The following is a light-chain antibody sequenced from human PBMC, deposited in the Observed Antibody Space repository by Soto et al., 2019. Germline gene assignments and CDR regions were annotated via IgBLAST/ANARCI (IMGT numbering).Light chain of an antibody. CDR1: SSNIGNRD. J-gene: IGLJ3*02. CDR3: ETWDSSLNARV. V-gene: IGLV1-51*01. CDR2: DNN. Sequence: QSVLTQPPSVSAAPGQKVTISCSGSSSNIGNRDVSWYQQLPGKAPKLLIFDNNQRPSGIPDRFSGSKSGTSATLGITGIQTGDEADYYCETWDSSLNARVFGGGTKVTVL.